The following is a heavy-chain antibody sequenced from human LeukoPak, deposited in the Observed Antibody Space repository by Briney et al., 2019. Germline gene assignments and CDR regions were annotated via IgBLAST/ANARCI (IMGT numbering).Heavy chain of an antibody. CDR1: GYSFTSYH. D-gene: IGHD3-3*01. J-gene: IGHJ4*02. CDR3: ARAGYDSWSGYSTNFDY. Sequence: ASVKVSCKASGYSFTSYHIHWVRQAPGQGLEWMGFINPSGGSTNYAQKFQGRVTMTRDMSTSTVYMELSSLRSEDTAVYYCARAGYDSWSGYSTNFDYWGQGTLVTVSS. CDR2: INPSGGST. V-gene: IGHV1-46*01.